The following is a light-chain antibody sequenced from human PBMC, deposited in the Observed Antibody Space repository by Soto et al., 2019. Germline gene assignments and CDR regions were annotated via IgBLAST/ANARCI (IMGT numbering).Light chain of an antibody. J-gene: IGKJ5*01. CDR3: QQYSDLPMT. CDR1: MSISSF. CDR2: AAS. V-gene: IGKV1-39*01. Sequence: IRMTQSPSSMFVSXGDRVTINCRASMSISSFLNWYQQKPGKAPKIXXYAASSLQSGGPSRFSGSGSATDFTRTISRREPEDFAVYFGQQYSDLPMTFGQGTRLEIK.